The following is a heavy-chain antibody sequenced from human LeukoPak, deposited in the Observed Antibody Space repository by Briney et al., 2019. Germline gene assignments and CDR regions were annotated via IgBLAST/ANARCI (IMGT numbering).Heavy chain of an antibody. V-gene: IGHV4-39*03. J-gene: IGHJ5*02. CDR2: IYSSGNT. Sequence: SETLSLTCAVSGASISSSNYYWGWVRQSPGKGLEWIGNIYSSGNTYYNASLKSRVTMYIDTSKNQFSLKLTSVTAADTAVYARGYSSSWYFNWFDPWGQGTLVTVSS. CDR3: GYSSSWYFNWFDP. CDR1: GASISSSNYY. D-gene: IGHD6-13*01.